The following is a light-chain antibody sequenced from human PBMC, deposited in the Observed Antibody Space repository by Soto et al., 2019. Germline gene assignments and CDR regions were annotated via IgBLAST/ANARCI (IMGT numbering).Light chain of an antibody. Sequence: IVLTQSPGTLSLSPGEGATLSCRASQSVNSLYFAWYQQKPGQAPRLLIYGASSRATGIPDRFSGSGSGTDFTLTISRLEPEDFAVYYCQYYSGSQTFGGGTKMEIK. CDR1: QSVNSLY. J-gene: IGKJ4*01. CDR3: QYYSGSQT. CDR2: GAS. V-gene: IGKV3-20*01.